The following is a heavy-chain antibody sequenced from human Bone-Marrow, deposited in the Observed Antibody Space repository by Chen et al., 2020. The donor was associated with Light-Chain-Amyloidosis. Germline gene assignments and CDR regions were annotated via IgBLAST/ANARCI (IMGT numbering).Heavy chain of an antibody. CDR2: IKHSGST. J-gene: IGHJ5*02. CDR1: GGSFSGYY. D-gene: IGHD3-10*01. Sequence: QVQLQQWGAGLLKPSETLSLTCAVYGGSFSGYYWSWIRQPPGKGLEWIGEIKHSGSTNYNPSLKSRVTISVDTSKNQFSLKLSSVTAADTAVYYCARDGLLWFGGPRGWFDPWGQGTLVTVSS. V-gene: IGHV4-34*01. CDR3: ARDGLLWFGGPRGWFDP.